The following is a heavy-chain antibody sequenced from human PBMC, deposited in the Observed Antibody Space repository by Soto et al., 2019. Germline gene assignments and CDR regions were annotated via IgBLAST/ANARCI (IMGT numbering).Heavy chain of an antibody. Sequence: GASVKVSCKASGYTFTVYYMHGVRQSPLQWLEWMGWINPNSGGINYAQKFQGWVTMTRDTSISTAYMELSRLRSVDTAVYYCARAVVSYGDAFDIWGQGTMVTVSS. CDR2: INPNSGGI. V-gene: IGHV1-2*04. D-gene: IGHD5-18*01. J-gene: IGHJ3*02. CDR1: GYTFTVYY. CDR3: ARAVVSYGDAFDI.